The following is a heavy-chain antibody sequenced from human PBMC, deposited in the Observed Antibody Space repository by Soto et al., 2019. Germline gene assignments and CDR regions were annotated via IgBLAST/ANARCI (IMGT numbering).Heavy chain of an antibody. CDR3: ARVSDYIWGSYRRNDAFDI. CDR2: SNAGNGNT. D-gene: IGHD3-16*02. CDR1: GYTFTSYA. V-gene: IGHV1-3*01. J-gene: IGHJ3*02. Sequence: QVQLVQSGAEVKKSGASVKVSCKASGYTFTSYARHWVRQAPGQRLEWMGWSNAGNGNTKYSQKFQGRVTITRDTSASTAYMGLSSLRSEDTAVYYCARVSDYIWGSYRRNDAFDIWGQGTMVTVSS.